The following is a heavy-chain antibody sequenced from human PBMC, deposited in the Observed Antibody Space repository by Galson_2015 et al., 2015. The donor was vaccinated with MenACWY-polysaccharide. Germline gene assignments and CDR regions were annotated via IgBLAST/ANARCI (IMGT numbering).Heavy chain of an antibody. Sequence: YYAASVKGRFTISKDNSKNTLYLQMNSPRVEDTAVYYCAREDFCSGGTCYFYDYWGQGTLVTVSS. J-gene: IGHJ4*02. V-gene: IGHV3-23*01. D-gene: IGHD2-15*01. CDR3: AREDFCSGGTCYFYDY.